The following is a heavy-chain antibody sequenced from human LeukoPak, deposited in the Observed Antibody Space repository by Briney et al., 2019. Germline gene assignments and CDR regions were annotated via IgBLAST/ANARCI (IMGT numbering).Heavy chain of an antibody. J-gene: IGHJ4*02. V-gene: IGHV1-69*01. Sequence: GGSLRLSCAASGFTFSSYAISWVRQAPGQGLEWMGGIIPIFGTANYAQKFQGRVTITADESTSTAYMELSSLRSEDTAVYYCASSKSGSYLNYFDYWGQGTLVTVSS. CDR1: GFTFSSYA. CDR2: IIPIFGTA. D-gene: IGHD1-26*01. CDR3: ASSKSGSYLNYFDY.